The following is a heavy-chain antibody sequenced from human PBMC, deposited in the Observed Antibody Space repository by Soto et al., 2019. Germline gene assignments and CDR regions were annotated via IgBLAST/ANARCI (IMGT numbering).Heavy chain of an antibody. D-gene: IGHD3-22*01. CDR2: ISGSGGST. V-gene: IGHV3-23*01. CDR1: GFTFSSYA. Sequence: GGSLRLSCAASGFTFSSYAMSWVRQAPGKGLEWVSAISGSGGSTYYADSVKGRFTISRDNSKNTLYLQMNSLRAEDTAVYYCAKRNYYDSSGYYYFDYWGQGALVTVSS. J-gene: IGHJ4*02. CDR3: AKRNYYDSSGYYYFDY.